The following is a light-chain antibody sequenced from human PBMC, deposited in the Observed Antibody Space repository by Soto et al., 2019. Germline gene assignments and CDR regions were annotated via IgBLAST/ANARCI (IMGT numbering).Light chain of an antibody. Sequence: EIVMTQSPPTLSDSPGERATLTCRASQNLRSSLAWYQQKPGQAPRLLIYDTSNRAAGIPPRFSGSGSGTDFTLTISRLEPEDFAVYYCQQYGSSPRTFGQGTKV. CDR2: DTS. CDR3: QQYGSSPRT. CDR1: QNLRSS. J-gene: IGKJ1*01. V-gene: IGKV3-20*01.